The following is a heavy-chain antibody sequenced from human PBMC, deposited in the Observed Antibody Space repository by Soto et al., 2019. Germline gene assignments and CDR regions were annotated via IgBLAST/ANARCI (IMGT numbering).Heavy chain of an antibody. CDR2: VSPNTGNT. J-gene: IGHJ4*02. CDR1: GYMFSSHD. V-gene: IGHV1-8*01. Sequence: GASVKVSCKASGYMFSSHDINWVRQAPGQGLEWMGWVSPNTGNTGYAQKFLGRVNMTRNASIRTAFMELRSLRSEDTAVYYCARGPGWHLASYFDSWGQGTLVTVSS. CDR3: ARGPGWHLASYFDS.